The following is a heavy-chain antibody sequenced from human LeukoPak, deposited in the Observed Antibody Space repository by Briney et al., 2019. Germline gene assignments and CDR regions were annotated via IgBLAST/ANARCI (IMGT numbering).Heavy chain of an antibody. CDR3: ARGAVRVVRQWPKLWYFDL. J-gene: IGHJ2*01. V-gene: IGHV4-34*01. CDR2: INHSGST. D-gene: IGHD6-19*01. Sequence: SQTLSLTCAVYGGSFSGYYWSWIRQPPGKGLEWIGEINHSGSTNYNPSLKSRVTISVDTAKNQFSLKLSSVTAADTAVYYCARGAVRVVRQWPKLWYFDLWGCGNLVTVSS. CDR1: GGSFSGYY.